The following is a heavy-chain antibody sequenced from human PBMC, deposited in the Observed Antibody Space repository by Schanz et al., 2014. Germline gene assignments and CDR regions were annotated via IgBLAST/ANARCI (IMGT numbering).Heavy chain of an antibody. J-gene: IGHJ3*01. CDR1: GFTFSYYN. V-gene: IGHV3-7*01. D-gene: IGHD5-12*01. CDR2: IKQDESER. Sequence: EVQLVESGGGLVKPGGSLRLSCAASGFTFSYYNMNWVRQAPGKGLEWVANIKQDESERSYVDSVKGRFTISRDNAKNSLYLQMNSLRAEDTAVYFCARDEGRDGYNLAFDVWGQGTLVTVSS. CDR3: ARDEGRDGYNLAFDV.